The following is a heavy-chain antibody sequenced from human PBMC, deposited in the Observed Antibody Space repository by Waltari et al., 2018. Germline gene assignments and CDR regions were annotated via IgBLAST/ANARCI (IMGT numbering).Heavy chain of an antibody. D-gene: IGHD3-22*01. J-gene: IGHJ4*02. V-gene: IGHV3-33*05. Sequence: QEELVESGGGVVQPGTSLRLSCVTSGFSFSAYGMHWVRQAPGKGREWVAMIEHDGTKKFYADSVRGRFTSARDNPKNTLFLQIDSLRVEDTSIYYCVRDIATMILRGHTLDRWGQGTLVTVSS. CDR1: GFSFSAYG. CDR3: VRDIATMILRGHTLDR. CDR2: IEHDGTKK.